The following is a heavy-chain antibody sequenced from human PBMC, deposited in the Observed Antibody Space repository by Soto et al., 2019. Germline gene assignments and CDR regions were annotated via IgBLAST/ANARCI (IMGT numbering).Heavy chain of an antibody. CDR3: AKAIARLRLLEWLEPLGYRMDV. CDR2: ISYDGSNK. V-gene: IGHV3-30*18. Sequence: AGGSLRLSCAASGFTFSSYGMHWVRQAPGKGLEWVAVISYDGSNKYYADSVKGRFTISRDNSKNTLYLQMNSLRAEDTAVYYCAKAIARLRLLEWLEPLGYRMDVWGQGTTVPVSS. J-gene: IGHJ6*02. CDR1: GFTFSSYG. D-gene: IGHD3-3*01.